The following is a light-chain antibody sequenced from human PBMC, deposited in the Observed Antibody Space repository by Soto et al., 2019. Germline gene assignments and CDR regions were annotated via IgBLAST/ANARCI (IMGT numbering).Light chain of an antibody. Sequence: SSELPQPPSVSVAPGQTARLPCGGNNIGSKGVHWYQQSPGLAPVLVVYDDRDRPSGIPERFSGSNSGNTATLTISRVEAGDEADYYCQVWDSSSDLVVFGGGTKLTFL. CDR2: DDR. CDR3: QVWDSSSDLVV. CDR1: NIGSKG. V-gene: IGLV3-21*02. J-gene: IGLJ2*01.